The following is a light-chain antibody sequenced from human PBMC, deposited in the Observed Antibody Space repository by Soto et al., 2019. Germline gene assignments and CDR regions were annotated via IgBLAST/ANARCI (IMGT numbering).Light chain of an antibody. CDR3: QQLKSNLIT. V-gene: IGKV1-8*01. CDR2: AAS. CDR1: QGISSY. Sequence: AIRMTQSPSSLSASTGDRVTITCRASQGISSYLAWYQQKPGKAPKLLIYAASTLQSGVPSRFSGSGSGTDFTLTISCLQSEDFATYYCQQLKSNLITFGQGTRLEIK. J-gene: IGKJ5*01.